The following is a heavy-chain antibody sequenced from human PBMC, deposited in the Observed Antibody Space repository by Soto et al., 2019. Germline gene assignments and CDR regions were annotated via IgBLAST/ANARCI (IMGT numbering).Heavy chain of an antibody. D-gene: IGHD6-19*01. CDR3: ARRAVAGYYYYYYMDV. CDR1: GYTFTSYG. CDR2: ISAYNGNT. Sequence: ASVKVSCKASGYTFTSYGISWVRQAPGQGLEWMGWISAYNGNTNYAQKLQGRVTMTTDTSTSTAYMELRSLRSDDTAVYYCARRAVAGYYYYYYMDVWGKGTTVTVSS. J-gene: IGHJ6*03. V-gene: IGHV1-18*01.